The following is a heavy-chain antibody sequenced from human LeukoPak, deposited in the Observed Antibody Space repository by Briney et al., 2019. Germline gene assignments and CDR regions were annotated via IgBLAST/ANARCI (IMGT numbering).Heavy chain of an antibody. CDR3: ARVLYGDYDY. CDR2: INHSGST. V-gene: IGHV4-34*01. D-gene: IGHD4-17*01. CDR1: GGSFSGYY. Sequence: SETLSLTCAVYGGSFSGYYRSWIRQPPGKGLEWIGEINHSGSTNYNPSLKSRVTISVDTSKNQFSLKLSSVTAADTAVYYCARVLYGDYDYWGQGTLVTVSS. J-gene: IGHJ4*02.